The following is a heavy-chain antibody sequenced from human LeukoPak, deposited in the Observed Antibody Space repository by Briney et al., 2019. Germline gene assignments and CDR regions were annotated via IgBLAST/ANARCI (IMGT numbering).Heavy chain of an antibody. CDR1: GYTFTSYG. J-gene: IGHJ4*02. V-gene: IGHV1-18*01. D-gene: IGHD3-22*01. CDR3: ARVRYYYDSSGYTFDY. CDR2: ISAYNGNT. Sequence: VASVKVSCKASGYTFTSYGISWVRQAPGQGLEWMGWISAYNGNTNYAQKLQGRVTMTTDTSTSTAYMELRSLRPDDTAVYYCARVRYYYDSSGYTFDYWGQGTLVTVSS.